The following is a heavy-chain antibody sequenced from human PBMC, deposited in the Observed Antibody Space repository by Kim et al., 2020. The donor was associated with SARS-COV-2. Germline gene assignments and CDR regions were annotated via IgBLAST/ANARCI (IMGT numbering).Heavy chain of an antibody. CDR2: ISYDGSNK. CDR1: GFTFSSYG. Sequence: GGSLRLSCAASGFTFSSYGMHWVRQAPGKGLEWVAVISYDGSNKYYADSVKGRFTISRDNSKNTLYLQMNSLRAEDTAVYYCAKDRRRVWLPANGMDVWGQGTTVTVSS. D-gene: IGHD5-12*01. J-gene: IGHJ6*02. CDR3: AKDRRRVWLPANGMDV. V-gene: IGHV3-30*18.